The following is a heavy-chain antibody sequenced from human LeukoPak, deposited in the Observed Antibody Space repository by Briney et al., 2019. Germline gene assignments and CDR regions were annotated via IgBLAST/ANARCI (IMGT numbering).Heavy chain of an antibody. Sequence: SETLFLTCTVSGRSISSYYWSWIRQPPGKGLEWMGYIYYSGGTNYNPSLKSRATISVDTSKNQFSLRLSSVTAADTAVYYCARVTGYMIEDYFDYWGQGTLVTVSS. V-gene: IGHV4-59*01. CDR1: GRSISSYY. CDR3: ARVTGYMIEDYFDY. J-gene: IGHJ4*02. CDR2: IYYSGGT. D-gene: IGHD3-22*01.